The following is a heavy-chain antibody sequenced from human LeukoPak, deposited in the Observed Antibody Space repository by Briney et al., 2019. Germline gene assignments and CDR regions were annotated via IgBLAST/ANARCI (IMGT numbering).Heavy chain of an antibody. J-gene: IGHJ3*02. CDR2: INHSGST. Sequence: SETLSLTCAVYGGSFSGYHWSWIRQPPGKGLEWIGEINHSGSTNYNPSLKSRVTISVDTSKNQFSLKLSSVTAADTAVYYCARGQGLRWYPFPYAFDIWGQGTMVTVSS. CDR1: GGSFSGYH. D-gene: IGHD4-17*01. CDR3: ARGQGLRWYPFPYAFDI. V-gene: IGHV4-34*01.